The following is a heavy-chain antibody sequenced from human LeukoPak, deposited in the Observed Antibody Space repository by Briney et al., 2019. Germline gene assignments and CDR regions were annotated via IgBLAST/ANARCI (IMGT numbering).Heavy chain of an antibody. V-gene: IGHV1-18*01. CDR2: ISAYNGNT. D-gene: IGHD3-22*01. Sequence: ASVNVSCKASGYTFTSYGISWVRQAPGQGLEWMGWISAYNGNTNYAQKLQGRVTMTTDTSTSTAYMELRSLRSDDTAVYYCARVGDSSGYRYYYYYGMDVWGQGTTVTVSS. CDR3: ARVGDSSGYRYYYYYGMDV. CDR1: GYTFTSYG. J-gene: IGHJ6*02.